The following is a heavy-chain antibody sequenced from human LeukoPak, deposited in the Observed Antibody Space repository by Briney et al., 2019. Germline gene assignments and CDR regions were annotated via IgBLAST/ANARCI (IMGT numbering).Heavy chain of an antibody. J-gene: IGHJ4*02. D-gene: IGHD5-24*01. Sequence: PGGSLRLSCAASGFTFSDYYMSWIRQAPGTGLEWVSYISSSGSTIYYADSVKGRFTISRDNAKNSLHLQMNSLRAEDTAVYYCARVLLADGYKEMAVVGYFDYWGQGTLVTVSS. V-gene: IGHV3-11*04. CDR3: ARVLLADGYKEMAVVGYFDY. CDR1: GFTFSDYY. CDR2: ISSSGSTI.